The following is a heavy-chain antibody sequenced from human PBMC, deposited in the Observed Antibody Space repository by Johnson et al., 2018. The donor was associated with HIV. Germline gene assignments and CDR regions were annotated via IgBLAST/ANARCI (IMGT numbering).Heavy chain of an antibody. D-gene: IGHD3-22*01. Sequence: QVQLVESGGGVVQPGGSLRLSCAASGFTFSNYGMHWVREAPGKGLEWVAFIRYDGDITYYVDSVKGRFTISRDNSKNTLYLQMNSLRTEDTAMYYCAKGHSSGYPKDAFDLWGKGQSSPSLQ. CDR3: AKGHSSGYPKDAFDL. J-gene: IGHJ3*01. CDR2: IRYDGDIT. V-gene: IGHV3-30*02. CDR1: GFTFSNYG.